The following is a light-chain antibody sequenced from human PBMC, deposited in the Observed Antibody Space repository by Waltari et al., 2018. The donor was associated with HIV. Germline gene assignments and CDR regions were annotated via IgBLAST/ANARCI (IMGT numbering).Light chain of an antibody. V-gene: IGKV3-11*01. CDR3: QQRSSWPPSIT. J-gene: IGKJ5*01. CDR2: YAS. CDR1: QSVGNF. Sequence: EIVLTQSPHTLSLSPGERATLSCRASQSVGNFLAWYQQKPGQAPRLLVYYASNRATGIPARFSGSGSGTDFTLTISRLEAEDFAGYYCQQRSSWPPSITFGQGTRLEIK.